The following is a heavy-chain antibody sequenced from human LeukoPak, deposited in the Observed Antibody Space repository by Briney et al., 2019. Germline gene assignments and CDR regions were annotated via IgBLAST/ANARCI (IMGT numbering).Heavy chain of an antibody. Sequence: GGSLKFSCAASGFTFSNNVMTWVRQAPGKGLEWVSSVGDSGDMTYYADSVKGRFTISRDNGKNTPYLQMYGLRAEDTAVYYCAKGGTFFEYWGQGTLVTVST. CDR1: GFTFSNNV. V-gene: IGHV3-23*01. CDR2: VGDSGDMT. CDR3: AKGGTFFEY. J-gene: IGHJ4*02.